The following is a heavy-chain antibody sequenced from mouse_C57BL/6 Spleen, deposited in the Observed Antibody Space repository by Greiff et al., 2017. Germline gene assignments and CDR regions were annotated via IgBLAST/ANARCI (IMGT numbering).Heavy chain of an antibody. V-gene: IGHV1-52*01. Sequence: QVQLQQPGAELVRPGSSVKLSCKASGYTFTSYWMHWVKQRPIQGLEWIGNIDPSDSETHYNQKFKDKATLTVDKSSSKAYMQLSSLTSEDSAVYDCERQGTARGYFDYWGQGTTLTVSA. CDR2: IDPSDSET. CDR1: GYTFTSYW. D-gene: IGHD3-3*01. J-gene: IGHJ2*01. CDR3: ERQGTARGYFDY.